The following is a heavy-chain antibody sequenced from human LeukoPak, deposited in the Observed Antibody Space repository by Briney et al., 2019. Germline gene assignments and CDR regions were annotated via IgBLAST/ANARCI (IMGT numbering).Heavy chain of an antibody. J-gene: IGHJ4*02. CDR2: IYHSGTT. Sequence: PGGSLRLSCAASGFTFSNCAMRWVRQPPGKGLEWIGEIYHSGTTNYNPSLKSRVTISVDKSKNQFSLKLSSVTAADTAVYYCARRGNGRAGPLDYWGQGTLVTVSS. D-gene: IGHD1-26*01. V-gene: IGHV4-4*02. CDR1: GFTFSNCAM. CDR3: ARRGNGRAGPLDY.